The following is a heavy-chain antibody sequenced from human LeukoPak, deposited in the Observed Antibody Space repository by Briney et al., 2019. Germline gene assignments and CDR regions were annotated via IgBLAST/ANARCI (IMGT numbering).Heavy chain of an antibody. CDR3: ARKSEPQAQYCGGDCYSYFDY. J-gene: IGHJ4*02. D-gene: IGHD2-21*02. CDR2: ISGSGGST. V-gene: IGHV3-23*01. CDR1: GFTFSSYA. Sequence: GGSLRLSCAASGFTFSSYAMSWVRQAPGKGLEWVSAISGSGGSTYYADSVKGRFTISRDNSKNTLYLQMNSLRAEDTAVYYCARKSEPQAQYCGGDCYSYFDYWGQGTLVTVSS.